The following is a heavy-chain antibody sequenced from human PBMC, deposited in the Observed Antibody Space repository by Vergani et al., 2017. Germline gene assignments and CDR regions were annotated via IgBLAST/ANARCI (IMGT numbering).Heavy chain of an antibody. D-gene: IGHD2-8*01. Sequence: QVQLQESGPGLVRPSQTLSLTCSVSCGSISSGSHYWSWFRQPAGKGLEWIGRSYTSGTTNYNPSLKSRVTMFIDKSKNQFSLRLTSVTAADTAVYYCARGAEVYRGIVAWYFDVWGRGTLVTVSS. CDR3: ARGAEVYRGIVAWYFDV. V-gene: IGHV4-61*02. CDR2: SYTSGTT. CDR1: CGSISSGSHY. J-gene: IGHJ2*01.